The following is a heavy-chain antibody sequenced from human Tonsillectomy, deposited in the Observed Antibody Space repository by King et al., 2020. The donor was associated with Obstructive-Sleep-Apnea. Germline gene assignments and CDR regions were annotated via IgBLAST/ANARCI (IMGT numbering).Heavy chain of an antibody. J-gene: IGHJ4*02. CDR2: IYYSGGT. CDR1: GGSISRGDYY. Sequence: QLQESGPGLVKPSQTLSLTCTVSGGSISRGDYYWSWIRQPPGKGLEWIGYIYYSGGTSYNPSLKTRVTISVDTSKHQFSLKLSSVTAADPAVYYCARYYYGSGPDYWGQGTLVTVSS. CDR3: ARYYYGSGPDY. D-gene: IGHD3-10*01. V-gene: IGHV4-30-4*01.